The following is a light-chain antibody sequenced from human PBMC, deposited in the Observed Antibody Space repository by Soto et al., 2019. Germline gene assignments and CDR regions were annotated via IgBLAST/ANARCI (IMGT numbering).Light chain of an antibody. CDR2: AVT. Sequence: TITYTKTSSDVGGYNYVSWFQQHPGKAPKLMIYAVTERPSGVPDRFSGSKSGNTASLTISGLQAEDEADYYCCSYAGTFTYVFGTGTKVTVL. CDR3: CSYAGTFTYV. J-gene: IGLJ1*01. CDR1: SSDVGGYNY. V-gene: IGLV2-11*01.